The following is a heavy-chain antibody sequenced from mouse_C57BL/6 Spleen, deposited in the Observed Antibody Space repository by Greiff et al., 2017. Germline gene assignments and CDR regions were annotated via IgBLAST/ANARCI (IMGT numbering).Heavy chain of an antibody. CDR1: GYTFTSYW. V-gene: IGHV1-69*01. CDR3: ARGTTVVASGYFAY. Sequence: QVQLQQPGAELVMPGASVKLSCKASGYTFTSYWMHWVKQRPGQGLEWIGEIDPSDSYTNYNQKFKGKSTLTVYKSSSTAYMQLSSLTSEDSAVYYCARGTTVVASGYFAYWGQGTTLTVSS. CDR2: IDPSDSYT. J-gene: IGHJ2*01. D-gene: IGHD1-1*01.